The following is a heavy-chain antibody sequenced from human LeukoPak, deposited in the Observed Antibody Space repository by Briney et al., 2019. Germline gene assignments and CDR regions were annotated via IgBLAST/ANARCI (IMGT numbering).Heavy chain of an antibody. CDR2: IYTSGST. J-gene: IGHJ6*03. V-gene: IGHV4-4*07. CDR1: GGSISSYY. Sequence: SETLSLTCTVSGGSISSYYWSWIRQPAGEGLEWIGRIYTSGSTYYNPSLKSRVTISVDTSKNQFSLKLSSVTAADTAVYYCARVLPGYYYYMDVWGKGTTVTVSS. CDR3: ARVLPGYYYYMDV. D-gene: IGHD2/OR15-2a*01.